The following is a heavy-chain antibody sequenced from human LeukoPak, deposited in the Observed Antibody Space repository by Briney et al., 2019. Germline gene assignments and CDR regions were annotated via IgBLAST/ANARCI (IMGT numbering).Heavy chain of an antibody. J-gene: IGHJ3*02. Sequence: GESLKISXKGSGFTFTNYWIGWVRQMPGKGLECMGIIYPGDSDARYSPSFQGQVTISADKSISTAFLHWSSLKASDTAMYYCARVSMIIDDTFDIWGQGTMVTVSS. CDR3: ARVSMIIDDTFDI. V-gene: IGHV5-51*01. CDR1: GFTFTNYW. CDR2: IYPGDSDA. D-gene: IGHD3-22*01.